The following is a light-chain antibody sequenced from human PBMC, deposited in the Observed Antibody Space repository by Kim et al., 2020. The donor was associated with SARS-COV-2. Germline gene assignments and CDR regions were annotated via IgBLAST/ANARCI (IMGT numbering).Light chain of an antibody. CDR2: YDG. J-gene: IGLJ2*01. CDR1: NIGRKS. CDR3: QVWNSGSVF. V-gene: IGLV3-21*04. Sequence: SYELTQPPSVSVAPGKTARISCAGSNIGRKSVQWYQQKPGQAPLLVIYYDGDRLSGIPERFSGSNSGNTATLTISRVEAGDEADYYCQVWNSGSVFFGGGTQLTVL.